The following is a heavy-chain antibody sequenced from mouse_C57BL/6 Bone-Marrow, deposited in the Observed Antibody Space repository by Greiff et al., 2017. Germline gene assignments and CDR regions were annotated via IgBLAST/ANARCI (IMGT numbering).Heavy chain of an antibody. CDR2: IYPGSGST. CDR1: GYTFTSYW. CDR3: AREGTYYSSYWYFDV. J-gene: IGHJ1*03. Sequence: VQLQQPGAELVKPGASVKMSCKASGYTFTSYWITWVKQRPGQGLEWIGDIYPGSGSTNYNEKFKSKATLTVDTSSSTAYMQLSSLTSEDSAVYYCAREGTYYSSYWYFDVWGTGTTVTVSS. D-gene: IGHD1-1*02. V-gene: IGHV1-55*01.